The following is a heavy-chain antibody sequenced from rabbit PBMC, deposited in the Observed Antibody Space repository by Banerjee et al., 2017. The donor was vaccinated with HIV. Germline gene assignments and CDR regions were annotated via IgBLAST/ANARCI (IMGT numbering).Heavy chain of an antibody. J-gene: IGHJ4*01. CDR3: ARDGSGWGANFNL. CDR2: IHAGDGNT. Sequence: QEQLEESGGDLVKPEGSLTLTCTASGFSFSNKYVMCWVRQAPGKGLEWIACIHAGDGNTYYASWAKGRFTISKTSTTVDLKMTSLTAADTATYFCARDGSGWGANFNLWGPGTLVTVS. D-gene: IGHD4-1*01. V-gene: IGHV1S45*01. CDR1: GFSFSNKYV.